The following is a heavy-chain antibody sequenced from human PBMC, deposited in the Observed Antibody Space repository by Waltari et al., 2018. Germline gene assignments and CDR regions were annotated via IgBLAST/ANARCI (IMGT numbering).Heavy chain of an antibody. Sequence: QVQLQESGPGLVKPSQTLSLTCPVSGGSISSGGYYWRWLRQHPGKGLEWIGYIYYSGSTYYNPSLKSRVTISVDTSKNQFSLKLSSVTAADTAVYYCARVADYYDSSGSQLALRDWGQGTLVTVSS. D-gene: IGHD3-22*01. CDR3: ARVADYYDSSGSQLALRD. CDR2: IYYSGST. J-gene: IGHJ4*02. V-gene: IGHV4-31*03. CDR1: GGSISSGGYY.